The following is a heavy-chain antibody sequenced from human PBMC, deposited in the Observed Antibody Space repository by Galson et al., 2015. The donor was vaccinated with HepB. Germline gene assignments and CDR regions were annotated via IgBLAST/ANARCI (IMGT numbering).Heavy chain of an antibody. J-gene: IGHJ6*02. CDR2: ISSSSSTI. CDR1: RFTFNSYS. Sequence: SLRLSCAASRFTFNSYSMNWVRQAPGKGLEWVSYISSSSSTIYYADSVKGRFTISRDNAKNSLYLQMSSLRAEDTAVYYCARVGATGYYGMDVWGQGTTVTVSS. V-gene: IGHV3-48*01. D-gene: IGHD1-26*01. CDR3: ARVGATGYYGMDV.